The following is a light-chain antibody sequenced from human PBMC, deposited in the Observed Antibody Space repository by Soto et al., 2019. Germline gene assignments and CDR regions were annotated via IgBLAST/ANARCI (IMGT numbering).Light chain of an antibody. CDR3: QQYGSSPKT. J-gene: IGKJ1*01. Sequence: EIVLTQSPGTLSFSPGERATLSCRASQSVSSTYLAWYQQKPGQAPRLLISDASSRATGIPDRFSGSGSGTDFTLTITRLEPEDFAVYYCQQYGSSPKTFGQGTKVDIK. CDR1: QSVSSTY. CDR2: DAS. V-gene: IGKV3-20*01.